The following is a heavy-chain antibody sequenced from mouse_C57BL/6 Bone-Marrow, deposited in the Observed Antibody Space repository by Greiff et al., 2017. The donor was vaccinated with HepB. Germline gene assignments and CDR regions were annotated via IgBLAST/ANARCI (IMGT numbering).Heavy chain of an antibody. V-gene: IGHV1-81*01. CDR1: GYTFTSYG. CDR2: IYPRSGNT. CDR3: ARDYYYGTAWFAY. J-gene: IGHJ3*01. Sequence: QVQLKESGAELARPGASVKLSCKASGYTFTSYGISWVKQRTGQGLEWIGEIYPRSGNTYYNEKFKGKATLTADKSSSTAYMELRSLTSEDSAVYFCARDYYYGTAWFAYWGQGTLVTVSA. D-gene: IGHD1-1*01.